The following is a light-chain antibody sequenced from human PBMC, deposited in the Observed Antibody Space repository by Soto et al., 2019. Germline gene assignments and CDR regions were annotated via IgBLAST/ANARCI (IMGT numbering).Light chain of an antibody. V-gene: IGLV2-8*01. J-gene: IGLJ2*01. Sequence: QSALTQPPSASGSPGQSVTISCTGTSSDVGAYDYVSWYQQHPGKAHKLMIYEVSQRPSGVPDRFSGSKSGNTASLTISGLQAEDEGDYYCSSFAGINNLLFGGGTKLTVL. CDR1: SSDVGAYDY. CDR3: SSFAGINNLL. CDR2: EVS.